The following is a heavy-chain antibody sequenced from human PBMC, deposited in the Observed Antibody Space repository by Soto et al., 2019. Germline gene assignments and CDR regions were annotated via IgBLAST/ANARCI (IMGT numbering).Heavy chain of an antibody. CDR1: GGPISSGNW. D-gene: IGHD3-10*01. CDR2: AYHTGKI. V-gene: IGHV4-4*02. J-gene: IGHJ4*02. Sequence: QVQLQESGPGLVKPSGTLSLTCGVSGGPISSGNWWHWVRQAPGRGLEWIGEAYHTGKINYNPTLKSRVTISVDKSKNKFSLTLTSVTAEDTAIYSCASGYYGSGCVDYWGPGSLVTVSS. CDR3: ASGYYGSGCVDY.